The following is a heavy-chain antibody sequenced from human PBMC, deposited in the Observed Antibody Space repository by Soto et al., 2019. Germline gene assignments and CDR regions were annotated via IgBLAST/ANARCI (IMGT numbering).Heavy chain of an antibody. CDR1: GGSISSSSYY. Sequence: QLQLQESGPGLVKPSETLSLTCTVSGGSISSSSYYWGWIRQPPGKVLEWIGSIYYSGSTYYNPSLKSRVTISVDTSKNQFSLKLSSVTAADTAVYYCARRVYYDFWSGYDNWFDPWGQGTLVTVSS. CDR3: ARRVYYDFWSGYDNWFDP. V-gene: IGHV4-39*01. CDR2: IYYSGST. D-gene: IGHD3-3*01. J-gene: IGHJ5*02.